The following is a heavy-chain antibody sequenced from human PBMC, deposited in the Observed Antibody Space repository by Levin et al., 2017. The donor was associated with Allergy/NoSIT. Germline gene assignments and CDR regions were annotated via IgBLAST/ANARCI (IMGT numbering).Heavy chain of an antibody. J-gene: IGHJ4*02. D-gene: IGHD2-15*01. CDR3: AKSQRSCSGGACNTTEYAAYVKGRFTISRDDSKNSLYLQMHSLEIEDTAMYYCAKSQRACSGGACNTGPGSD. V-gene: IGHV3-72*01. CDR1: GFTSSDYY. Sequence: GGSLRLSCAASGFTSSDYYMDWVRQAPGKGLEWVGRSRSKAYSYTTEYAASVKGRFTISRDDSKNSLYLQMHSLEIEDTAMYYCAKSQRSCSGGACNTTEYAAYVKGRFTISRDDSKNSLYLQMHSLEIEDTAMYYCAKSQRACSGGACNTGPGSDWGQGTLVTVSS. CDR2: SRSKAYSYTT.